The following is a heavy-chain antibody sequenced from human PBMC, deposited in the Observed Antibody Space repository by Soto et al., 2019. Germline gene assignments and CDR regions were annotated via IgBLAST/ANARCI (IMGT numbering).Heavy chain of an antibody. V-gene: IGHV3-21*01. CDR2: ISSSSSYI. CDR1: GFTFSSYS. CDR3: ASYAIFGVVTPHGMDV. D-gene: IGHD3-3*01. J-gene: IGHJ6*02. Sequence: GSLRLSCASSGFTFSSYSLNWVRQAPGKGLEWVSSISSSSSYIYYADSVKGRFTISRDNAKNSLYLQMNSLRAEDTAVYYCASYAIFGVVTPHGMDVWGQGTTVTVSS.